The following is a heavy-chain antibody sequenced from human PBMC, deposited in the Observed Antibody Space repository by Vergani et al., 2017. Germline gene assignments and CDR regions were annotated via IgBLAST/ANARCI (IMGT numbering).Heavy chain of an antibody. CDR1: GYTFTNFY. CDR2: INPSSGRP. CDR3: TRQDRDVWGGYTWFDP. D-gene: IGHD3-16*01. V-gene: IGHV1-46*03. J-gene: IGHJ5*02. Sequence: QVQLVQSGAEVKKPGASVRVSCKASGYTFTNFYIHWVRQAPGQGLEWMGLINPSSGRPTDAQKFQGRVTMTRDTSTRTLYMEVSSLRSEDTAVYFCTRQDRDVWGGYTWFDPWGQGTLVTVSS.